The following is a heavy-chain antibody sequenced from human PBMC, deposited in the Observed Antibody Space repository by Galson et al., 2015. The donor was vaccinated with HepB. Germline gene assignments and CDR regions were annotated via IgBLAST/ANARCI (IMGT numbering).Heavy chain of an antibody. J-gene: IGHJ4*02. CDR3: STAVAGTFADY. D-gene: IGHD6-19*01. CDR2: IKSKTDGGTT. Sequence: SLRLSCAASGFTFSNAWMSWVRQAPGKGLEWVGRIKSKTDGGTTDYAAPVKGRFTISRDDSKNTLYLQMNSLKTEDTAVYYCSTAVAGTFADYWGQGTLVTVSS. CDR1: GFTFSNAW. V-gene: IGHV3-15*01.